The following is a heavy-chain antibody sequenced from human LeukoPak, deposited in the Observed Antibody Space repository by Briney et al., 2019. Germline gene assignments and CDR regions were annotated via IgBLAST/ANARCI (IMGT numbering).Heavy chain of an antibody. CDR3: AHGGYCSSTSCYRPLGFDY. Sequence: SGPTLLKPTQTLTLTCTFSGFSLSTSGVGVGWIRQPPGKALEWLALIYWDDDKRYSPSLKSRLTITKDTSKNQVVLTMTNMDPVDTATYYCAHGGYCSSTSCYRPLGFDYWGQGTLVTVSS. V-gene: IGHV2-5*02. J-gene: IGHJ4*02. D-gene: IGHD2-2*01. CDR1: GFSLSTSGVG. CDR2: IYWDDDK.